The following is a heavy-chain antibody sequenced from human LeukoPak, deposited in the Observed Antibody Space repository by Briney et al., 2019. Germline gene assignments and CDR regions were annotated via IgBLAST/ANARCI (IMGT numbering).Heavy chain of an antibody. J-gene: IGHJ4*02. Sequence: SETLSLTCAVYGGSFSGYNWNWIRQPPGEGLEWIGEVNHSGDTHQNPSLKGRLTISVDTSRNQFSVKLTSVTAADTGIYYWARGNRYSGLHYWGQGTLAIVSA. CDR3: ARGNRYSGLHY. V-gene: IGHV4-34*01. CDR2: VNHSGDT. D-gene: IGHD5-12*01. CDR1: GGSFSGYN.